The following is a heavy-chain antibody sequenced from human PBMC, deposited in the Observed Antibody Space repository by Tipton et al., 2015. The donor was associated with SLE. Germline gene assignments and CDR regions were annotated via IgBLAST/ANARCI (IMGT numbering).Heavy chain of an antibody. Sequence: SLRLSCAASGFSVSNNYMNWVRQAPGKGLEWVSSISSGMSTYYINSVRGRFTISRDNSKNTIYLQMNSLRPEDTALYYCARDVREAYSSGWYNGFDVWGQGTVVTVSS. D-gene: IGHD6-19*01. CDR2: ISSGMST. V-gene: IGHV3-53*05. CDR3: ARDVREAYSSGWYNGFDV. J-gene: IGHJ3*01. CDR1: GFSVSNNY.